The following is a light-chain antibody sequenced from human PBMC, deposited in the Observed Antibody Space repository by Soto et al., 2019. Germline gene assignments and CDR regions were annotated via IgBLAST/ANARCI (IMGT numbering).Light chain of an antibody. V-gene: IGKV3-20*01. CDR2: DAS. Sequence: EIVLTQSPGTLSLSPGETASLSCLASQSDISDFLAWYQQKSGQPPRLLIYDASRRATGIPARFSGGGSGTAFTLTISRVEPEDSAVYFCQQTFHSPRTFGQGTRLEIK. CDR3: QQTFHSPRT. CDR1: QSDISDF. J-gene: IGKJ2*01.